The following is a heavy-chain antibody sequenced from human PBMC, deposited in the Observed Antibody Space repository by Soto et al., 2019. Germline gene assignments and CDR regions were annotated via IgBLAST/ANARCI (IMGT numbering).Heavy chain of an antibody. CDR3: TRGPRPISTGTGAY. V-gene: IGHV3-74*01. CDR2: IYNDGTYS. J-gene: IGHJ4*02. Sequence: GGSLRLSCAASGFIFKMYWMHWVRQSPGKGLVWISRIYNDGTYSDYADSVRGRFIISRDNVNDTLYLQMNNLRAEDSGLYYCTRGPRPISTGTGAYWGQGTQVTVSS. CDR1: GFIFKMYW. D-gene: IGHD3-10*01.